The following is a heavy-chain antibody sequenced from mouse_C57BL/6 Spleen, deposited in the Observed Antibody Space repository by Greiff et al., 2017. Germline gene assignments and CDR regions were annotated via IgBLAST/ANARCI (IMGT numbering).Heavy chain of an antibody. Sequence: VQLQQSGAELVRPGTSVKLSCKASGYTFTSYWMHWVKQRPGQGLEWIGVIDPSDSYTNYNQKFKGKATLTVDTSSSTAYMQLSSLTSEDSAVYYCARGDSSGYSWFAYWGQGTLVTVSA. CDR2: IDPSDSYT. CDR3: ARGDSSGYSWFAY. CDR1: GYTFTSYW. V-gene: IGHV1-59*01. J-gene: IGHJ3*01. D-gene: IGHD3-2*02.